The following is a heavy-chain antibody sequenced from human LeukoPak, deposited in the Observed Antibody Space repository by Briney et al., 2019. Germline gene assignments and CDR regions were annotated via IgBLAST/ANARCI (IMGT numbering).Heavy chain of an antibody. CDR2: ISYDGSNK. J-gene: IGHJ4*02. CDR1: GFTFSSYA. D-gene: IGHD6-13*01. V-gene: IGHV3-30-3*01. Sequence: SGGSLRLSCAASGFTFSSYAMHWVRQAPGKGLEWVAVISYDGSNKYYADSVKGRFTISRDNSKNTLYLQMNSLGAEDTAVYYCARDREGSSWYSDYWGQGTLVTVSS. CDR3: ARDREGSSWYSDY.